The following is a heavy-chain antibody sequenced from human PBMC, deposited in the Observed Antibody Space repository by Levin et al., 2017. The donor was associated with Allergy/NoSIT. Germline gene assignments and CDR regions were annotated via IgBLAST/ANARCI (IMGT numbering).Heavy chain of an antibody. J-gene: IGHJ4*02. CDR1: GGSINSYY. CDR3: ARGFGFD. D-gene: IGHD3-10*01. V-gene: IGHV4-59*01. CDR2: IYYSGST. Sequence: PSETLSLICTVSGGSINSYYWSWIRQPPGKGLEWIAYIYYSGSTNYNPSLKSRVTISIDTSKNQFSLRLSSLTAADTAVYYCARGFGFDWGRGTLVTVSS.